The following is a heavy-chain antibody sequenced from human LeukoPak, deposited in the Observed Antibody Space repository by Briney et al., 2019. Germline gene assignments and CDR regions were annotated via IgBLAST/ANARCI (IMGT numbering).Heavy chain of an antibody. Sequence: SETLSLTCTVSGYSISSGYYWGWIRQPPGKGLEWIGSIYHSGSTYYNPSLKSRVTISVDKSKNQFSLKLSSVTAADTAVYYCARSEWLRPYYFDCWGQGTLVTVSS. D-gene: IGHD5-12*01. J-gene: IGHJ4*02. CDR2: IYHSGST. V-gene: IGHV4-38-2*02. CDR1: GYSISSGYY. CDR3: ARSEWLRPYYFDC.